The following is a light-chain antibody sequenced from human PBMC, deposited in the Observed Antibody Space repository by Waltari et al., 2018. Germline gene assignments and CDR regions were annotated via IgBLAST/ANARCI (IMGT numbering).Light chain of an antibody. CDR3: SSYTGIRSVI. CDR1: SRDVGSYIH. V-gene: IGLV2-8*01. Sequence: QSALTQPPSASGSPGQSVTISCSGSSRDVGSYIHFSWSQQHPGKAPRLIIYEVNKRPSGVPDRFSGSKSGNTASLTVSGLQSEDEAVYFCSSYTGIRSVIFGGGTHLSVL. CDR2: EVN. J-gene: IGLJ2*01.